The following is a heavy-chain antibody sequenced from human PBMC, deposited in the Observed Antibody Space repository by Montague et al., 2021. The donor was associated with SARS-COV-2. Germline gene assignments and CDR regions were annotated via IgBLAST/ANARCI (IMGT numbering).Heavy chain of an antibody. J-gene: IGHJ6*02. D-gene: IGHD6-13*01. CDR1: GDSIRSYH. Sequence: SETLSLTCTVSGDSIRSYHWTWIRQPPGKGLEWIGRISDSGRTIYNPSLKSRVTIPVDTSKNQFFLNLRSMVAADTAIYYCTRDRGIAAAENYYYGMDVWGPGTTVTVSS. CDR3: TRDRGIAAAENYYYGMDV. V-gene: IGHV4-59*13. CDR2: ISDSGRT.